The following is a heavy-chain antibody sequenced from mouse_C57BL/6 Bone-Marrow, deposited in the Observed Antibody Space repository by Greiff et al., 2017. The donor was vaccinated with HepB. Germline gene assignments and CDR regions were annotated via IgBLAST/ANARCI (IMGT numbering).Heavy chain of an antibody. CDR3: ARRYSKGGFAY. D-gene: IGHD2-5*01. J-gene: IGHJ3*01. V-gene: IGHV1-82*01. Sequence: QVQLKESGPELVKPGASVKISCKASGYAFSSSWMNWVKQRPGKGLEWIGRIYPGDGDTNYNGKFKGKATLTADKSSSTAYMQLSSLTSEDSAVYFCARRYSKGGFAYWGQGTLVTVSA. CDR1: GYAFSSSW. CDR2: IYPGDGDT.